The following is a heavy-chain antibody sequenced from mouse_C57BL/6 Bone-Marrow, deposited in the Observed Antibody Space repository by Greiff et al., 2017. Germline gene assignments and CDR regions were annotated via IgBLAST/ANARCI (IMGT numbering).Heavy chain of an antibody. D-gene: IGHD1-1*01. CDR3: STVGDCYYAMDY. Sequence: EVQLQQSGPELVKPGASVKIPCKASGYTFTDYNMDWVKQSPGKSLEWIGAINPNNGGTIYNEKFKGKATLTVDKSSSTAYMELRSLTSEDTAVFDCSTVGDCYYAMDYWGQGTSVTVSS. CDR1: GYTFTDYN. V-gene: IGHV1-18*01. CDR2: INPNNGGT. J-gene: IGHJ4*01.